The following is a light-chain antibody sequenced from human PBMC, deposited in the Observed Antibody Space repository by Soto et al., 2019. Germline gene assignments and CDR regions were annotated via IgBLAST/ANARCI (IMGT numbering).Light chain of an antibody. CDR1: WSVNIW. J-gene: IGKJ4*01. V-gene: IGKV1-5*01. CDR3: QQYENYPLT. Sequence: DNQMTQSPSTLSASVGDRVTITCRASWSVNIWLAWYQQKPGKAPQLLIYDTSTLKSGAPSRFSGSGSGTEFTLTISSLQPYYFGNYYCQQYENYPLTFGGGTKVDIK. CDR2: DTS.